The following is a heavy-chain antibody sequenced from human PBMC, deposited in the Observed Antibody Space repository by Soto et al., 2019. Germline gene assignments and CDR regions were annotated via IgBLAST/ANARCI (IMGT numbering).Heavy chain of an antibody. Sequence: QVQLQESGPGLVKPSQTLSLTCTVSGGSISSGGYYWSWIRQHPGKGLEWIGYIYYSWSTYYNPSLKSRVTISVDTSKNQFSLKLSSVTAADTAVYYCARDIRAGGGDTLWAFDIWGQGTMVTVSS. CDR1: GGSISSGGYY. CDR2: IYYSWST. J-gene: IGHJ3*02. CDR3: ARDIRAGGGDTLWAFDI. V-gene: IGHV4-31*03. D-gene: IGHD2-21*02.